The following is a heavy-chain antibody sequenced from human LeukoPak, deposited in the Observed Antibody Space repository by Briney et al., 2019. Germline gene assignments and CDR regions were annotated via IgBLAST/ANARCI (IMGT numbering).Heavy chain of an antibody. CDR3: ARIEWERLGRAFDI. J-gene: IGHJ3*02. CDR1: GFTFSSYS. D-gene: IGHD1-26*01. CDR2: ISGTGSTI. Sequence: GGSLRLSCAASGFTFSSYSMNWVRQAPGKGLEWVSYISGTGSTIYYADSVKGRFTISRDSAKNSLYLQMNSLRAEDMAVYYCARIEWERLGRAFDIWGQGTMVTVSS. V-gene: IGHV3-48*01.